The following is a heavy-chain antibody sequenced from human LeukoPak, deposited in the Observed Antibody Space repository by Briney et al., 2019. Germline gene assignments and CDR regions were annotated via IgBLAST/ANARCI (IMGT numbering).Heavy chain of an antibody. CDR3: ARDRYITRSWGYDFDY. J-gene: IGHJ4*02. Sequence: GGSLRPSCAVSGFTFSSYWMSWVRQAPGKGLECVANIKQDGSEKYSVDSVKGRFTISSDNAKNSLYLQMNTLRAEDTAVYYCARDRYITRSWGYDFDYWGQGTLVTVSS. V-gene: IGHV3-7*01. CDR1: GFTFSSYW. D-gene: IGHD6-13*01. CDR2: IKQDGSEK.